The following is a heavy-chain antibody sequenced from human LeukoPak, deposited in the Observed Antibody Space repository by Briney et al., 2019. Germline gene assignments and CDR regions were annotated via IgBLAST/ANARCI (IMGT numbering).Heavy chain of an antibody. CDR1: GFSFSSYN. CDR2: ITSSSTYT. V-gene: IGHV3-21*01. Sequence: GGSLRLSCAASGFSFSSYNMNWVRQTPGKGLEWVSSITSSSTYTFYADSVKGRFTISRDNARNSLSLQMNSLRAEDTAVYYCARDPYSGTYGNTYYYYYMDVWGKGTTVTISS. CDR3: ARDPYSGTYGNTYYYYYMDV. J-gene: IGHJ6*03. D-gene: IGHD1-26*01.